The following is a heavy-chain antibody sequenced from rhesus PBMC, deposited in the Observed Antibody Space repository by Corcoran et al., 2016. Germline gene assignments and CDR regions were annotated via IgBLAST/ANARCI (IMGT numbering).Heavy chain of an antibody. CDR1: GSTFSDHY. Sequence: EVQLVESGGGLVQPGGSLRLSCAASGSTFSDHYMYWVRQAPGKGLEWVGFIRSKAYGGTAEYAASVKGRFTISRDDSKSIAYLQMSSLKTEDTAVYYCTTGALSLDYWGQGVLVTVSS. CDR3: TTGALSLDY. CDR2: IRSKAYGGTA. V-gene: IGHV3-184*01. J-gene: IGHJ4*01. D-gene: IGHD3-22*01.